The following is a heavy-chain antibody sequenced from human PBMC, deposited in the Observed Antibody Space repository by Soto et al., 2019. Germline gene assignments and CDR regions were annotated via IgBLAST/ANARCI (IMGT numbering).Heavy chain of an antibody. J-gene: IGHJ4*02. Sequence: GGSLRLSCAASGFSFNNYAMTWVRQAPGKGPEWVSAISGSGGSTYYADSVKGRFTISRDNSKNTLYLQMNSLRAEDTAVYYCAKDSVYNYYDSSGYLSYWGQGTLVTVSS. CDR2: ISGSGGST. CDR1: GFSFNNYA. V-gene: IGHV3-23*01. D-gene: IGHD3-22*01. CDR3: AKDSVYNYYDSSGYLSY.